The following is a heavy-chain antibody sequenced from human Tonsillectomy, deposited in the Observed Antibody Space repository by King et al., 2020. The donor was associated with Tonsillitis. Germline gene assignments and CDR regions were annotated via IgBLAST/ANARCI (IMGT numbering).Heavy chain of an antibody. Sequence: VQLVESGGGAVQPGGSLKLSCGPSGFIFSGYDMHWVRQAPGKGLEWVAFIRYDGSNRYYADSVKGRFTISRDNSKNTLYLHMNSLRAEDTAVYYCAKGLVPRRGVDGTLGVPGMDVWGQGTTVTVSS. D-gene: IGHD6-13*01. CDR3: AKGLVPRRGVDGTLGVPGMDV. CDR2: IRYDGSNR. J-gene: IGHJ6*02. CDR1: GFIFSGYD. V-gene: IGHV3-30*02.